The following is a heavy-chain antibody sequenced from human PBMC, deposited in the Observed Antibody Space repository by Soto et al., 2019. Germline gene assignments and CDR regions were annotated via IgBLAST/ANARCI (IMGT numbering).Heavy chain of an antibody. D-gene: IGHD6-19*01. V-gene: IGHV3-30*18. CDR3: AKGAVAGSRVYFDY. CDR1: GFTFSNYG. Sequence: GGSLRLSCASSGFTFSNYGIHWVRQAPGKGLEWVAVISHDGISKYYVDSVKGRFTISRDNSKNTLYLQMDSLRAEDTAVYYCAKGAVAGSRVYFDYWGQGALVTVSS. CDR2: ISHDGISK. J-gene: IGHJ4*02.